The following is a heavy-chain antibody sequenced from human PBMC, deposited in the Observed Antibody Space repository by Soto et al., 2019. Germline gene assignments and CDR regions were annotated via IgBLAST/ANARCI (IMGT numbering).Heavy chain of an antibody. CDR2: ISGSGGST. Sequence: EVQLLESGGGLVQPGGSLRLYCAASGFTFSSYAMSWVRQAPGKGLEWVSAISGSGGSTYYADSVKGRFTISRDNSKNTLYLQMNSLRAEDTAVYYCATENVLRFLVSYYYYMDVWGKGTTVTVSS. CDR1: GFTFSSYA. V-gene: IGHV3-23*01. CDR3: ATENVLRFLVSYYYYMDV. D-gene: IGHD3-3*01. J-gene: IGHJ6*03.